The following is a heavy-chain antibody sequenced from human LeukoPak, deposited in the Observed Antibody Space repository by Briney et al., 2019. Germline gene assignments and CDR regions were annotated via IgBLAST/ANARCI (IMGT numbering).Heavy chain of an antibody. CDR2: IYSDGST. V-gene: IGHV3-66*01. J-gene: IGHJ6*02. Sequence: GGSLRLSCAASGFIVSTNYMTWVRQAPRKGLEWVSIIYSDGSTYYADSVKGRFTISIDNSKNTLYLQMNSLGAEDTAVYYCARDGFNGMDVWGQGTTVTVSS. CDR3: ARDGFNGMDV. CDR1: GFIVSTNY. D-gene: IGHD2-2*03.